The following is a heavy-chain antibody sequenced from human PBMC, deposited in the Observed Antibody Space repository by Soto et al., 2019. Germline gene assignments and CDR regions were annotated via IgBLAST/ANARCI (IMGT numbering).Heavy chain of an antibody. CDR1: GYTFTSYA. Sequence: QVQLVQSGAEEKKPGASVKVSCKASGYTFTSYAMHWVRQAPGQRLEWMGWINTGNGNTKYSQKFHGRVTITGGTSATAADRELRSLRSEDTAGYYWASRPGIAVAGFDYSVQGTLVTVSS. CDR2: INTGNGNT. D-gene: IGHD6-19*01. J-gene: IGHJ4*02. CDR3: ASRPGIAVAGFDY. V-gene: IGHV1-3*04.